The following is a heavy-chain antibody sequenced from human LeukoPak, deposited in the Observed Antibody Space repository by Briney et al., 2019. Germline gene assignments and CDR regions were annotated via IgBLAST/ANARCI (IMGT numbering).Heavy chain of an antibody. J-gene: IGHJ4*02. Sequence: ASVKVSCKASGYTFTSYGISWVRQAPGQGLEWMGWISAYNGNTNYAQKLQGRVTMTTDTSTSTAYMELRSLRSDDTAVYYCARDIRSPSTVTSPFDYWGQGTLVTVSS. CDR2: ISAYNGNT. D-gene: IGHD4-17*01. V-gene: IGHV1-18*01. CDR1: GYTFTSYG. CDR3: ARDIRSPSTVTSPFDY.